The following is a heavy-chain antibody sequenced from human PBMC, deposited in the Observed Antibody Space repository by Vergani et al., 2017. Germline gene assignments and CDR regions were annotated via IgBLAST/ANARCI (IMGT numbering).Heavy chain of an antibody. Sequence: QVQLEESGPGLVKPSETLSLTCTVSGGSFNTYYWSWIRQSPGKGLEWIGYIYSTGSTNYNPSLNSRVTMSVDTSKNQFSLKLRSVTAADTAVYSCARGHDYGDREGSGWFDPWGQGTLVAVSS. J-gene: IGHJ5*02. V-gene: IGHV4-59*13. CDR1: GGSFNTYY. CDR3: ARGHDYGDREGSGWFDP. D-gene: IGHD4-17*01. CDR2: IYSTGST.